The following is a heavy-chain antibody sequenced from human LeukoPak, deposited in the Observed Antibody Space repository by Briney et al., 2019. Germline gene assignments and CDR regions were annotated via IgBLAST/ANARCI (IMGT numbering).Heavy chain of an antibody. V-gene: IGHV4-34*01. CDR1: GGSFSGYY. D-gene: IGHD3-9*01. CDR3: ARGPTLRYFDWLFFDY. CDR2: INQSGSP. J-gene: IGHJ4*02. Sequence: SETLSLTCAAYGGSFSGYYWSWIRQPPGKGLEWIGEINQSGSPNYNPSLKSRVTISVDTSKNQFSLKLGSVTGADSAVYYCARGPTLRYFDWLFFDYWGQGTLVTVSS.